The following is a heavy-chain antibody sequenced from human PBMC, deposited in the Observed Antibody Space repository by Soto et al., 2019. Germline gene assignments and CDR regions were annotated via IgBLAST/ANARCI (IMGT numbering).Heavy chain of an antibody. J-gene: IGHJ3*02. Sequence: SLKVSCKASVYTFTSYGISWVRQAPRQGLEWMGWISAYNGNTNYAQKLQGRVTMTTDTSTSTAYMELRSLRSDETAVYYCARDWGDYGVNDAFDIWGQGTMVTVSS. D-gene: IGHD4-17*01. V-gene: IGHV1-18*04. CDR2: ISAYNGNT. CDR1: VYTFTSYG. CDR3: ARDWGDYGVNDAFDI.